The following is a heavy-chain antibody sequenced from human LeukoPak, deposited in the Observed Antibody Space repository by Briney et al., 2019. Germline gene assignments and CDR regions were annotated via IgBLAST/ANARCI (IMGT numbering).Heavy chain of an antibody. J-gene: IGHJ3*02. V-gene: IGHV4-59*01. D-gene: IGHD2-2*01. Sequence: PSETLSLTCTVSGGSISSYQWSWIRQPPGKGLEWIGNIYYSGSANYNPSLKSRVTISVDTSKNQFSLKLSPVTAADTAVYYCARAYHDAFDIWGQGTMVTVSS. CDR1: GGSISSYQ. CDR2: IYYSGSA. CDR3: ARAYHDAFDI.